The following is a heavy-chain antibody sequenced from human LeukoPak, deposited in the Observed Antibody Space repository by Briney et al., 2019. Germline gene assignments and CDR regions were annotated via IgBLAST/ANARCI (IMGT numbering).Heavy chain of an antibody. CDR2: IYYTGST. J-gene: IGHJ5*02. CDR1: GGSISRSAYY. D-gene: IGHD2-2*01. Sequence: SETLSLTCSVSGGSISRSAYYWGWTRQPPGEGLEWIGSIYYTGSTFYSPSLTSRLTISLATSNTQFSLKLTSMTAADTSIYYYARHVWSASFHFDLWGQGAQVIVSS. CDR3: ARHVWSASFHFDL. V-gene: IGHV4-39*01.